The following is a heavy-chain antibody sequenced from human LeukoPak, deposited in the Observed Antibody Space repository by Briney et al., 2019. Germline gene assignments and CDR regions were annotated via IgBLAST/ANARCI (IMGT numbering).Heavy chain of an antibody. Sequence: GGSPRLSCAASGFTFSSYWMSWVRQAPGKGLEWVASIKQDGTEKYYVDSVKGRFTISKDNAKNSLYLQMNSLRAEDTAVYYCAREDHSNYEYWGQGTLVTVSS. CDR3: AREDHSNYEY. J-gene: IGHJ4*02. V-gene: IGHV3-7*01. D-gene: IGHD4-11*01. CDR2: IKQDGTEK. CDR1: GFTFSSYW.